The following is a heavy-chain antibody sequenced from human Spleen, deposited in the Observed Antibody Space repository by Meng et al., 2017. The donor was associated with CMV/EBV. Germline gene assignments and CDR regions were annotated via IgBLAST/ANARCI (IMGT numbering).Heavy chain of an antibody. D-gene: IGHD6-6*01. V-gene: IGHV5-51*01. CDR3: ARSESSIAARHFDY. CDR1: GYSFTSYW. Sequence: SGYSFTSYWIGWVRQMPGKGLEWMGIIYPGDSDTRYSPSFQGQVTISADKSISTAYLQWSSLKASDTAMYYCARSESSIAARHFDYWGQGTLVTVSS. CDR2: IYPGDSDT. J-gene: IGHJ4*02.